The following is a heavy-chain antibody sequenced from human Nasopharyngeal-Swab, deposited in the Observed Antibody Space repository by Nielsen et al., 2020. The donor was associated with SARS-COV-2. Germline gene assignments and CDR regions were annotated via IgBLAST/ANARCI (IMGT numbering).Heavy chain of an antibody. J-gene: IGHJ4*02. V-gene: IGHV4-34*01. D-gene: IGHD6-13*01. CDR3: ARGPTQQLVRDY. CDR2: INHSGST. Sequence: WIRQPPGKGLGWIGEINHSGSTNYNPSLKSRVTISVDTSKNQFSLKLSSVTAADTAVYYCARGPTQQLVRDYWGQGTLVTVSS.